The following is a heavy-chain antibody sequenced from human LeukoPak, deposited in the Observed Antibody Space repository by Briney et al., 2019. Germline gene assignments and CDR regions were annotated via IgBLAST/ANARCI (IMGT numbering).Heavy chain of an antibody. V-gene: IGHV3-74*01. CDR2: INEYGTT. CDR3: AGVRGGN. J-gene: IGHJ4*02. D-gene: IGHD3-16*01. CDR1: GFTFSDFW. Sequence: TGGSLRLSCAASGFTFSDFWMYWVRQAPGKGLVWISNINEYGTTAYADSVKGRFTISRDNAKNTLYLQMNSLRAEDTAVYYCAGVRGGNWGQGTLVTVSS.